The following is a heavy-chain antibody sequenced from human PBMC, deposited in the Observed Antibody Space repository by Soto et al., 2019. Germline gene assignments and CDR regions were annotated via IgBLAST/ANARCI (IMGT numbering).Heavy chain of an antibody. D-gene: IGHD2-15*01. V-gene: IGHV3-23*01. J-gene: IGHJ4*02. CDR2: ISGSGGST. CDR1: GFTFSSYA. CDR3: AKGVGDIVVVVSASPSGFDY. Sequence: GGSLRLSCAASGFTFSSYAMSWVRQAPGKGLEWVSAISGSGGSTYYADSVKGRFTISRDNSKNTLYLQMNSLRAEDTAVYYCAKGVGDIVVVVSASPSGFDYWGQGTLVTVSS.